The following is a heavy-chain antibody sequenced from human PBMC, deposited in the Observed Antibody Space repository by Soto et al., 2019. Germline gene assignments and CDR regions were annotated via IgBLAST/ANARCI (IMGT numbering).Heavy chain of an antibody. Sequence: SETLSLTXAVSGYSISSGHYWGWIRQPLGKGLEWIGSIYHSGSTYYNPSLKSRVTISVDTSKNHVSLKLSSLTAADTAVYYCARVMGRAVAGTWFDPWGQGTLVTVSS. CDR1: GYSISSGHY. CDR2: IYHSGST. V-gene: IGHV4-38-2*01. J-gene: IGHJ5*02. CDR3: ARVMGRAVAGTWFDP. D-gene: IGHD6-19*01.